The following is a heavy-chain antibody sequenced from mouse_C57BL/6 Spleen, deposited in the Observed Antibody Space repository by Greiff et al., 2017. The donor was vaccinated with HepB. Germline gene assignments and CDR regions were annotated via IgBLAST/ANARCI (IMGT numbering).Heavy chain of an antibody. CDR1: GYTFTDYN. Sequence: VQLQQSGPELVKPGASVKMSCKASGYTFTDYNMHWVKQSHGKSLEWIGYINPNNGGTSYNQKFKGKATLTVNKSSSTAYMELRSLTSEDSAVYYCVYYYGSKGFAYWGQGTLVTVSA. D-gene: IGHD1-1*01. CDR2: INPNNGGT. V-gene: IGHV1-22*01. J-gene: IGHJ3*01. CDR3: VYYYGSKGFAY.